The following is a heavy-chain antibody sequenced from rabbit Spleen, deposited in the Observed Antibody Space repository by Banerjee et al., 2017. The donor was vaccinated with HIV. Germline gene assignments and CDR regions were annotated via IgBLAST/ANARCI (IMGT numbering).Heavy chain of an antibody. CDR3: ARGAYVGGVSDYPFKL. V-gene: IGHV1S40*01. CDR1: GFSFSGDYW. J-gene: IGHJ4*01. CDR2: ISLSVGNT. Sequence: QSLEESGGDLVKPEGSLTLTCTASGFSFSGDYWMCWVRQAPGKGLEWIGCISLSVGNTYYASWAKGRFTISKTSSTTVTLQMNSLTGADTATYFCARGAYVGGVSDYPFKLWGPGTLVTVS. D-gene: IGHD1-1*01.